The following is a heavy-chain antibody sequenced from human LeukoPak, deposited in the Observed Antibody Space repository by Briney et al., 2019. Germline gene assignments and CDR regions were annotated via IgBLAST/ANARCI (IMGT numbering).Heavy chain of an antibody. V-gene: IGHV1-69*13. CDR3: AREVVVTAPHFDY. J-gene: IGHJ4*01. Sequence: SVTVSCRASGYTFTNNFMHWVRQAPGQGLEWMGGIIPIFGTANYAQKFQGRVTITADESTSTAYMELSSLRSEDTAVYYCAREVVVTAPHFDYWGQGTLVTVSS. CDR1: GYTFTNNF. CDR2: IIPIFGTA. D-gene: IGHD2-21*02.